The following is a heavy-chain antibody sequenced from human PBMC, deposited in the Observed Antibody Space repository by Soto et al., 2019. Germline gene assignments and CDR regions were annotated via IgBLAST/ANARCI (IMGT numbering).Heavy chain of an antibody. CDR1: SGSISSSSYY. Sequence: TSETLSLTCTVSSGSISSSSYYWGWIRQPPGKGLEWIGSIYYSGSTYYNPSLKSRVTISVETSKNQISLKLSSVTAADTAVYYCAGRMDVWGQGTTVTVSS. V-gene: IGHV4-39*01. CDR2: IYYSGST. CDR3: AGRMDV. J-gene: IGHJ6*02.